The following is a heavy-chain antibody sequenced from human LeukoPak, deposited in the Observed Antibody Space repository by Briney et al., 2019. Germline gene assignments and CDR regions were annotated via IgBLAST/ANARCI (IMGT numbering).Heavy chain of an antibody. CDR1: GGSFSGYY. J-gene: IGHJ6*02. CDR2: INHSGST. CDR3: ARLYSYGYPGGYYYYYGMDV. V-gene: IGHV4-34*01. Sequence: PSETLSLTCAVYGGSFSGYYWSWIRQPPGKGLGWIGEINHSGSTNYNPSLKSRVTISVDTSKNQFSLKLSSVTAADTAVYYCARLYSYGYPGGYYYYYGMDVWGQGTTVTVSS. D-gene: IGHD5-18*01.